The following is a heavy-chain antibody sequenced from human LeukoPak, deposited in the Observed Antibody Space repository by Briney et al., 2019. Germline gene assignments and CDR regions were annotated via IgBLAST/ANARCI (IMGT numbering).Heavy chain of an antibody. J-gene: IGHJ3*02. CDR2: IYYSGST. D-gene: IGHD3-10*01. Sequence: PSETLSLTCTVSGGSTSSYYWSWIRQPPGKGLEWIGYIYYSGSTNYNPSLKSRLTISIDTSKNQFSLKLSSVTAADTAVYYCARQTLDYYGSGSYYAFDIWGQGTMVTVSS. CDR1: GGSTSSYY. CDR3: ARQTLDYYGSGSYYAFDI. V-gene: IGHV4-59*08.